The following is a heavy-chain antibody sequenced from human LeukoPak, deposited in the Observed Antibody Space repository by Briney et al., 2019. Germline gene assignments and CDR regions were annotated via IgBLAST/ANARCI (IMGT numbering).Heavy chain of an antibody. CDR1: GYTFTSYG. V-gene: IGHV1-18*01. J-gene: IGHJ6*03. CDR3: ASSRFGDYYYYMDV. CDR2: ISAYNGNT. D-gene: IGHD3-16*01. Sequence: ASVKVSCKASGYTFTSYGISWVRQAPGQGLEWMGWISAYNGNTNYAQKLQGRVTMTTDTSTSTAYMELRSLRSDDTAVYYCASSRFGDYYYYMDVWGKRTTVTVSS.